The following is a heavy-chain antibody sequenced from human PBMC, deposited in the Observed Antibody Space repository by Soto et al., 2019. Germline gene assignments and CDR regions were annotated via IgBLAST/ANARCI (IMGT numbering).Heavy chain of an antibody. CDR1: GFTFSTYS. J-gene: IGHJ6*02. D-gene: IGHD2-15*01. CDR2: ISSSSVTI. Sequence: EVQLVESGGGLVQPGGSLRLSCAASGFTFSTYSLNWVRQAPGKGREWVSYISSSSVTINYADSVKGRFTIPRDKAKNSLHLQMNGLRDEDPAVYYCARDRLGCSGGGCYSGYYGMDVWGQGTTVTVSS. V-gene: IGHV3-48*02. CDR3: ARDRLGCSGGGCYSGYYGMDV.